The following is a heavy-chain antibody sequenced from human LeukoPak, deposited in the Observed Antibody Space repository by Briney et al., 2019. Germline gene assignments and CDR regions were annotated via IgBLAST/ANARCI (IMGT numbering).Heavy chain of an antibody. V-gene: IGHV1-24*01. CDR3: ATLYCSSTSCKANNWFDP. D-gene: IGHD2-2*01. J-gene: IGHJ5*02. CDR2: FDPEDGET. Sequence: ASVKVSCKVSGYTLTELSMHWGRQAPGKGLKWMGGFDPEDGETIYAQKFQGRVTMTEDTSTDTAYMELSSLRSEDTAVYYCATLYCSSTSCKANNWFDPWGQGTLVTVS. CDR1: GYTLTELS.